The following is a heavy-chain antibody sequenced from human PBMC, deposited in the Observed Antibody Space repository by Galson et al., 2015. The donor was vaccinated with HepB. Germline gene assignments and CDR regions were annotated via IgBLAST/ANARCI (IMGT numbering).Heavy chain of an antibody. CDR2: IKLDGSEK. V-gene: IGHV3-7*03. D-gene: IGHD3-10*01. Sequence: SLRLSCAASGFTFSNYWMNWVRQAPGKGLEWVANIKLDGSEKYYVDSVKGRFTISRDNAKSSLYLQMNGLRAEDTAVYYCARDPRWGSGSYYTHQYYFDYWGQGTLVTVSS. J-gene: IGHJ4*02. CDR1: GFTFSNYW. CDR3: ARDPRWGSGSYYTHQYYFDY.